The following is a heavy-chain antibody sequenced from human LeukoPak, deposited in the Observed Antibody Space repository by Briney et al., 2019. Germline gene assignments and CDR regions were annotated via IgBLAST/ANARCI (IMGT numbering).Heavy chain of an antibody. Sequence: SETLSLTCTVSGGSISSYYWSWIRQPAGKGLEWIGYIYYSGSTNYNPSLKSRVTISVDTSKNQFSLKLSSVTAADTAVYYCATQTCGGDCYSWAPFDYWGQGTLVTVSS. V-gene: IGHV4-59*01. D-gene: IGHD2-21*02. CDR3: ATQTCGGDCYSWAPFDY. CDR1: GGSISSYY. J-gene: IGHJ4*02. CDR2: IYYSGST.